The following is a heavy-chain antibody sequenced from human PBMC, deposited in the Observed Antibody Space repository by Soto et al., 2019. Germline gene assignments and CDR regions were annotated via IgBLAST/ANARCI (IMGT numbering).Heavy chain of an antibody. CDR1: GFTFSSYS. V-gene: IGHV3-21*01. D-gene: IGHD2-15*01. CDR2: ISSSSSYI. Sequence: GGSLRLSCAASGFTFSSYSMNWVRQAPGKGLEWVSSISSSSSYIYYADSVKGRFSISRDNAKNSLYLQMNSLRAEDTAVNYCARDGGNCYFDLWGHGTLVTVSS. J-gene: IGHJ2*01. CDR3: ARDGGNCYFDL.